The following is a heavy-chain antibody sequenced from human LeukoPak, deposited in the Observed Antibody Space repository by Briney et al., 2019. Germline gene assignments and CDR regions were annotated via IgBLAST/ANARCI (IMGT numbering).Heavy chain of an antibody. CDR2: ISYDGSNK. Sequence: PGGSLRLSCAASGFTFSSYAMHWVRQAPGKGLEWVAVISYDGSNKYYADSAKGRFTISRDNSKNTLYLQVNSLRAEDTAVYYCAREGGGNSVPPSPFDYWGQGTLVTVSS. V-gene: IGHV3-30-3*01. CDR3: AREGGGNSVPPSPFDY. CDR1: GFTFSSYA. D-gene: IGHD4-23*01. J-gene: IGHJ4*02.